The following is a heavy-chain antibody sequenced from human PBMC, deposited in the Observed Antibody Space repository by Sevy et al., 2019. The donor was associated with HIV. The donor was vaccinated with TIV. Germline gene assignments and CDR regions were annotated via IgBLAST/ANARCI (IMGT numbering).Heavy chain of an antibody. CDR3: ARDGDIVVVVGASALFDY. Sequence: GGSLRLSCAASGFTFSSYAMHWVRQAPGKGLEWVAVISHDGSNKYYADSGKGRFTISRDNSKNTLYLQMNSLRAEDTAVYYCARDGDIVVVVGASALFDYWGQGILVTVSS. CDR1: GFTFSSYA. CDR2: ISHDGSNK. D-gene: IGHD2-15*01. J-gene: IGHJ4*02. V-gene: IGHV3-30*04.